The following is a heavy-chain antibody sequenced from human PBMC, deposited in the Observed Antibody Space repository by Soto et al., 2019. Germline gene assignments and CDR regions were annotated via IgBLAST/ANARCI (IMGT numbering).Heavy chain of an antibody. CDR1: GGSISSYY. Sequence: SETLSLTCTVSGGSISSYYWSWIRQPPGKGLEWIGYIYYSGSTNYNPSLKSRVTISVDTSKNQFSLKLSSVTAADTAVYYCARSPASGGWPNWFDPWGQGTLVTVSS. CDR2: IYYSGST. D-gene: IGHD6-19*01. J-gene: IGHJ5*02. CDR3: ARSPASGGWPNWFDP. V-gene: IGHV4-59*01.